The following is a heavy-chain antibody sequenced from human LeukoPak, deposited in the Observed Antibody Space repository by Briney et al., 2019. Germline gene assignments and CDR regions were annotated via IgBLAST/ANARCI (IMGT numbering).Heavy chain of an antibody. D-gene: IGHD6-19*01. CDR3: AKDGRGSNGWYDWYFDL. CDR2: ISGNGDGP. Sequence: PGGSLRLSCVVSGLTFSSYAMSWVRQAPGKGLEWVSAISGNGDGPYYADSVKGRFTISRDNSKNTLYLEMNSLRPEDTAVYYCAKDGRGSNGWYDWYFDLWGRGTPVTVSS. CDR1: GLTFSSYA. J-gene: IGHJ2*01. V-gene: IGHV3-23*01.